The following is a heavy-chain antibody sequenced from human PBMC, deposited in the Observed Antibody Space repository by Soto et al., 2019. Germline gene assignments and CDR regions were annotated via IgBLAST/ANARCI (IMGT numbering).Heavy chain of an antibody. Sequence: GASVKVSCKTSGYSFTKYGLHCVPQAPGQRLEVMGWINPGNGDTKYSQKFQGRVTITRDTSATTAYMELSSLRSEDSAVFYCARTDCSSTSCYNYYYYGMDVWGQGTTGTVSS. V-gene: IGHV1-3*01. CDR2: INPGNGDT. D-gene: IGHD2-2*01. CDR3: ARTDCSSTSCYNYYYYGMDV. CDR1: GYSFTKYG. J-gene: IGHJ6*02.